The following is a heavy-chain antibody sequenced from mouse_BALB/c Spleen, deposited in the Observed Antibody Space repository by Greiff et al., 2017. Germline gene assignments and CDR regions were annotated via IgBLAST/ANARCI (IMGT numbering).Heavy chain of an antibody. CDR2: IYPFNGGT. D-gene: IGHD2-4*01. Sequence: LVESGTSVKISCKASGYTFTDYNMHCVKQSHGKSLEWIGYIYPFNGGTDYNQKFKSKATMTVDKSSSTEYMELRNLTSEDSAVYYCARYPLYDYDGVGDYWGQGTSVTVSS. V-gene: IGHV1S29*02. CDR1: GYTFTDYN. CDR3: ARYPLYDYDGVGDY. J-gene: IGHJ4*01.